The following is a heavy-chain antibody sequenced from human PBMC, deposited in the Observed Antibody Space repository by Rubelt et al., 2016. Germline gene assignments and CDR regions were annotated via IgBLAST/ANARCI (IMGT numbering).Heavy chain of an antibody. D-gene: IGHD6-19*01. CDR1: GGSISSSSYY. CDR2: IYYSGST. J-gene: IGHJ4*02. Sequence: QVQLQESGPGLVKPSETLSLTCTVSGGSISSSSYYWGWIRQPPGKGLEWIGSIYYSGSTYYNPSLKSRVTISVHPSKNQFSLKLSSVTAADTAVYYCARLSSGWYYFDYWGQGTLVTVSS. CDR3: ARLSSGWYYFDY. V-gene: IGHV4-39*01.